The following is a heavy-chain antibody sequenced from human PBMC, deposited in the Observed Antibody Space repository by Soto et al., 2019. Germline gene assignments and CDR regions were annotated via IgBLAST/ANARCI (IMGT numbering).Heavy chain of an antibody. J-gene: IGHJ6*02. Sequence: ASVKVSCKASGYTFTSYGISWVRQAPGQGLEWMGWISAYNGNTNYAQKLQGRVTMTTDTSTSTAYMELRSLRSDDTAVYYCARGVTATPPYFYYYYGMDVWGQGTTVTVSS. D-gene: IGHD2-21*02. V-gene: IGHV1-18*01. CDR3: ARGVTATPPYFYYYYGMDV. CDR1: GYTFTSYG. CDR2: ISAYNGNT.